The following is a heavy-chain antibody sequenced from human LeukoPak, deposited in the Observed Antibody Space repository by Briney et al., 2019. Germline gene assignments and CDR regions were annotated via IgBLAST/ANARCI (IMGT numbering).Heavy chain of an antibody. CDR2: ISSTSSYI. V-gene: IGHV3-21*01. D-gene: IGHD2-21*02. CDR3: ARGLCGGDCYSD. Sequence: GGSLRLSCAASGFTFSNYFMNCVRQAPGKGLEWVSSISSTSSYIYYADTVKGRFTISRDNAKNSLYLQMDSLRAEDTAAYYCARGLCGGDCYSDWGQGTLVTVSS. CDR1: GFTFSNYF. J-gene: IGHJ4*02.